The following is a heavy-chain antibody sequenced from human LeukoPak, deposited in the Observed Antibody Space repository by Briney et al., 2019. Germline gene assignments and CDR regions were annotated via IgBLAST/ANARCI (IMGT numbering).Heavy chain of an antibody. CDR3: ARNLAVAGSDY. CDR1: GYTFTDYY. J-gene: IGHJ4*02. V-gene: IGHV1-2*02. CDR2: INPNSGGT. Sequence: ASVKVSCKASGYTFTDYYIHWVRQAPGQRLEWMGWINPNSGGTNYAQNFQGRVTMTRDTSISTAYMELSRLRYDDTAIYYCARNLAVAGSDYWGQGTLVTVSS. D-gene: IGHD6-19*01.